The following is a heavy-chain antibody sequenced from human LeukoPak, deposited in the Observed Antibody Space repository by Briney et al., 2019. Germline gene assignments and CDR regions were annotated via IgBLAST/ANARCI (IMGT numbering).Heavy chain of an antibody. CDR1: GCSISSSSYY. V-gene: IGHV4-39*07. J-gene: IGHJ3*02. Sequence: SETLSLTCTVSGCSISSSSYYWGWLRQPPGKGLEWIGSIYYSGSTYYNPSLKSRVTISVDTSKNQFSLKLSSVTAADTAVYYCARGVDYYDSSGYYYGAFDIWGQGTMVTVSS. D-gene: IGHD3-22*01. CDR3: ARGVDYYDSSGYYYGAFDI. CDR2: IYYSGST.